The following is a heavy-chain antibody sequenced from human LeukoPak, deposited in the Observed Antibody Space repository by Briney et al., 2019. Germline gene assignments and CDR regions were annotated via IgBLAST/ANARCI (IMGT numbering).Heavy chain of an antibody. CDR2: IGSSSTYI. CDR3: AKADIVVVPAAMEFDY. V-gene: IGHV3-21*01. J-gene: IGHJ4*02. CDR1: GFTFSTYS. D-gene: IGHD2-2*01. Sequence: GGSLRLSCAASGFTFSTYSMNWVRQAPGKGLEWVSSIGSSSTYIYYADSVKGRFTISRDNARNALFLQMDSLRAEDTAVYYCAKADIVVVPAAMEFDYWGQGTLVTVSS.